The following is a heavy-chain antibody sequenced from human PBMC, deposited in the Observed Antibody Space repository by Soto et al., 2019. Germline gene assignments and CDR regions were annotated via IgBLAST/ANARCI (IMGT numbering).Heavy chain of an antibody. CDR1: GNSFTTYY. D-gene: IGHD4-17*01. CDR3: ASVIGGDSEYYFDY. CDR2: INPSGGRT. V-gene: IGHV1-46*01. J-gene: IGHJ4*02. Sequence: ASVKVSCKASGNSFTTYYMHWVRQAPGQGLEWMGIINPSGGRTTYAQKFQGRVTMTRDTSTSTFHMELSSLTSEDTAMYYCASVIGGDSEYYFDYWGQGTLVTVSS.